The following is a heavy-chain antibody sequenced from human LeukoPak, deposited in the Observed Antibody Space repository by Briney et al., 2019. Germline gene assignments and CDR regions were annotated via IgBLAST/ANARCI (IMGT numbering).Heavy chain of an antibody. CDR1: GFTFDDYA. CDR3: AKDLSSSGRYYFDY. J-gene: IGHJ4*02. D-gene: IGHD3-22*01. CDR2: ISWNSGSI. V-gene: IGHV3-9*01. Sequence: GRSLRLSCAASGFTFDDYAMHWVRQAPGKGLEWVSGISWNSGSIGYADSVKGRFTISRDNAKNSLYLQMNSLRAEDTALYYCAKDLSSSGRYYFDYWGQGTLVTVSP.